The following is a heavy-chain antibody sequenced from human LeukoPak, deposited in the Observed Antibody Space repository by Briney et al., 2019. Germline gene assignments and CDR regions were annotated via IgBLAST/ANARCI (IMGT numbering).Heavy chain of an antibody. D-gene: IGHD6-19*01. V-gene: IGHV4-39*01. CDR1: GGSISSSNYY. J-gene: IGHJ4*02. Sequence: PSETLSLTCTVSGGSISSSNYYWGWFRQPPGKGLEWIGYIYYSGSTNHSPSLKSRVTMSVDTSKNQFSPELSSVTAADTAVYYCARSYSSGSYYFDYWGQGTQVTVSS. CDR3: ARSYSSGSYYFDY. CDR2: IYYSGST.